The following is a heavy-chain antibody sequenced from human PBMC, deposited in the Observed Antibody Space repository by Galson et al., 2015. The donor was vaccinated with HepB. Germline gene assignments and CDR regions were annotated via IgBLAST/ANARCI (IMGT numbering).Heavy chain of an antibody. J-gene: IGHJ6*03. CDR2: ISYDGSNK. CDR1: GFTFSSYG. V-gene: IGHV3-30*18. D-gene: IGHD2-2*01. CDR3: AKGPRGIVVVPAAMQVVLEYYYYYMDV. Sequence: SLRLSCAASGFTFSSYGMHWVRQAPGKGLEWVAVISYDGSNKYYANSVKGRFTISRDNSKNTLYLQMNSLRAEDTAVYYCAKGPRGIVVVPAAMQVVLEYYYYYMDVWGKGTTVTVSS.